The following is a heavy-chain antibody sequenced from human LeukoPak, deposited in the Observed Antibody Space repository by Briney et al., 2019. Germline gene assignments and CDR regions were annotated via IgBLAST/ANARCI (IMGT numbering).Heavy chain of an antibody. CDR3: ASVDIVATIAQHRHYYYGMDV. J-gene: IGHJ6*04. D-gene: IGHD5-12*01. Sequence: SLKASCAPSRGTFSSYAISWVRQTPEQGLEWMGGNTTIFGTANYAQKLQGRSPITADEPTTTAYMELSSLRSEDTAVYYCASVDIVATIAQHRHYYYGMDVWGKGTTVTVSS. CDR1: RGTFSSYA. CDR2: NTTIFGTA. V-gene: IGHV1-69*13.